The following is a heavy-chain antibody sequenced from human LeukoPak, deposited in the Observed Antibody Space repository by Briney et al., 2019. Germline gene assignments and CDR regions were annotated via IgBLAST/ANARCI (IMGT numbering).Heavy chain of an antibody. CDR1: GFTFSSYG. V-gene: IGHV3-30*18. CDR3: AKILSSSGYYYYGMDV. D-gene: IGHD6-6*01. J-gene: IGHJ6*02. Sequence: GGSLRLSCAASGFTFSSYGMHWVRQAPGKGLEWVAVISYDGSNKYYADSVKGRFTISRDNSKNTLYLQMNSLRAEDTAVYYCAKILSSSGYYYYGMDVWGQGTTVTVSS. CDR2: ISYDGSNK.